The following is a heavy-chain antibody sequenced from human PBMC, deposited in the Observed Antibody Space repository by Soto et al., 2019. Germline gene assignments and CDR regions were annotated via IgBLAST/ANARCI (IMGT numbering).Heavy chain of an antibody. J-gene: IGHJ4*02. CDR3: ARGDEMTAVTIFEY. CDR1: GGAFGRYS. D-gene: IGHD4-17*01. Sequence: QVQLEQSGPEVKRPGTSVKVSCKASGGAFGRYSVSWVRQAPGQGLEWIGGVIPVVNTSNYSLKFQGRVAISADESTSTVFMELRSVRSEDTALYYCARGDEMTAVTIFEYWGQGALVTVSS. V-gene: IGHV1-69*01. CDR2: VIPVVNTS.